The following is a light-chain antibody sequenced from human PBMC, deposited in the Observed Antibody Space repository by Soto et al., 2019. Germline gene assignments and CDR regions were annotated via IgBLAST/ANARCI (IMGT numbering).Light chain of an antibody. Sequence: EIVMTQSPATLSVSPGERATLSCRASQSVSSNLAWYQQKPGLAPRLLVYDASSRATGIPDRFSGSGSGTDFTLTIIRLEAEDFAVYYWQQYGSSPTFGQGTRLEIK. J-gene: IGKJ5*01. CDR3: QQYGSSPT. CDR1: QSVSSN. V-gene: IGKV3D-20*01. CDR2: DAS.